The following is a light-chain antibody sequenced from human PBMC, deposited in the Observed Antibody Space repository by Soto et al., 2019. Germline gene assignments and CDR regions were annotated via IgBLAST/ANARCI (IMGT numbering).Light chain of an antibody. V-gene: IGKV3-20*01. CDR2: GAS. CDR1: QTISSSS. J-gene: IGKJ5*01. CDR3: QQYGSSVT. Sequence: EIVLTQSPATLSLSPGERATLSCRASQTISSSSLAWYQQKPGQAPRLLIYGASSRAIGIPDKFSGSGSGTDFSLTISRLEREDFAVYYCQQYGSSVTFGQGTRLDIK.